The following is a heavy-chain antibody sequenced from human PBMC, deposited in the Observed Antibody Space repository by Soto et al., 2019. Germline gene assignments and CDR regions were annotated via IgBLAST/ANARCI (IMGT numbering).Heavy chain of an antibody. Sequence: EVQLVESGGGLVQPGGSLRLSCAASGFTFSSYWMSWVRQAPGKGLEWVANIKQDGSEKYYVDSVKGRFTISRDNAKNSLYLQMNSLRAEDTAVYYCARDSALIAENWFDPWGQGTLVTVSS. D-gene: IGHD6-13*01. J-gene: IGHJ5*02. V-gene: IGHV3-7*01. CDR3: ARDSALIAENWFDP. CDR1: GFTFSSYW. CDR2: IKQDGSEK.